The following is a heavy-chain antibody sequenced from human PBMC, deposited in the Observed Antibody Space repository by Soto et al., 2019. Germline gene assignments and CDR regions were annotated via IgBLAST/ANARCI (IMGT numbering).Heavy chain of an antibody. J-gene: IGHJ6*02. V-gene: IGHV3-23*01. CDR3: AKDLGYSSSWFRGYYYYYYGMDV. CDR1: GFTFSSYA. CDR2: ISGSGGST. D-gene: IGHD6-13*01. Sequence: PGGSLRLSCAASGFTFSSYAMSWVRQAPGKGLEWVSAISGSGGSTYYADSVKGRFTISRDNSKNTLYLQMNSLRAEDTAVYYCAKDLGYSSSWFRGYYYYYYGMDVWGQGTTVTVS.